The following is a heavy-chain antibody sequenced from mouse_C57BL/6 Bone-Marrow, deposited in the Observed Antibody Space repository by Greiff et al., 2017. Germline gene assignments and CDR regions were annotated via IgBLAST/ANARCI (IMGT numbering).Heavy chain of an antibody. CDR1: GFNIKDDY. D-gene: IGHD1-1*01. J-gene: IGHJ3*01. V-gene: IGHV14-4*01. CDR2: IDPENGDT. CDR3: TTRYYGSSPFAY. Sequence: VQLQQSGAELVRPGASVKLSCTASGFNIKDDYMHWVKQRPEQGLEWIGWIDPENGDTEYASKFQGKATITADPSSNTAYLQLSSLTSEDTAVYYCTTRYYGSSPFAYWGQGTLVTVSA.